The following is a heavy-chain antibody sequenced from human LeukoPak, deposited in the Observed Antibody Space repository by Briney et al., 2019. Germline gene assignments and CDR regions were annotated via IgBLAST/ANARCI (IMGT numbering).Heavy chain of an antibody. J-gene: IGHJ4*02. CDR1: GFTFSSYE. CDR3: AREGGDFWGGYEVY. D-gene: IGHD3-3*01. V-gene: IGHV3-48*03. Sequence: TGGSLRLSCAGSGFTFSSYEMNWVRQAPGKGLEWLSYISSSGNTIYYADSVKGRFTISRDNAKKSLYLQMNSLRAEDTALYYCAREGGDFWGGYEVYWGQGTLVTVSS. CDR2: ISSSGNTI.